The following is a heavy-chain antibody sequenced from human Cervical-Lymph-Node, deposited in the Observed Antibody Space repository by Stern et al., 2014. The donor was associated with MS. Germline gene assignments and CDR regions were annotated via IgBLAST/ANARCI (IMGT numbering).Heavy chain of an antibody. D-gene: IGHD2-8*01. Sequence: QVQLVQSGAEVNKPGSSVKVSCKASGGTFSSYTISWVRQAPGQGLEWMGGIIPILGKENYAQKIQGRVTITADKSTSTAYMELSSLRSEDTAVYYCARSYCTNGVCSDYWGQGTLVTVSS. CDR1: GGTFSSYT. CDR2: IIPILGKE. V-gene: IGHV1-69*06. J-gene: IGHJ4*02. CDR3: ARSYCTNGVCSDY.